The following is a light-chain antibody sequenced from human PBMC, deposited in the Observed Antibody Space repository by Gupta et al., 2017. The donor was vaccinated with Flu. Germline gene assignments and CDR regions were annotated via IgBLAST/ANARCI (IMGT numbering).Light chain of an antibody. Sequence: DIQMTQSPLSLSASVGDSVTITCRASQSISNFLNWYQQKPGKAPKLLIYAASRLQSGVPSRFSGSGSGTEFTLTISGLQPEDFSTYYRQQSDITWTFGQGTKVDIK. J-gene: IGKJ1*01. CDR1: QSISNF. CDR3: QQSDITWT. V-gene: IGKV1-39*01. CDR2: AAS.